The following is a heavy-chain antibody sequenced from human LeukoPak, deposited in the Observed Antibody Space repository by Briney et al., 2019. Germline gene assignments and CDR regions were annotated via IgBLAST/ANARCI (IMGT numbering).Heavy chain of an antibody. Sequence: GGSLRLSCAASGFSVSNNYMSWVRQAPGKGLEWVAGISGDGSERDYVDSVRGRFTISRDNAKNSLYLQMNSLTAEDTAVYYCGRDPDSWGQGTVVTVSS. J-gene: IGHJ5*01. CDR2: ISGDGSER. V-gene: IGHV3-7*04. CDR1: GFSVSNNY. CDR3: GRDPDS.